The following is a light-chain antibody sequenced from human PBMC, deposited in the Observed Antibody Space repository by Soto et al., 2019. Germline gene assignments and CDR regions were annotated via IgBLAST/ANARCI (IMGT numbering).Light chain of an antibody. CDR1: SGDLAIYNY. J-gene: IGLJ1*01. Sequence: QSVLTQPASVSGSPGQSITISCTGTSGDLAIYNYVSWYQQQPGKAPNRMIYQVTNRPSGVSNRFSGSRSGNTTSLTIPGLQAEDEADYYCSSYTDSSNYVFGTGTKV. CDR3: SSYTDSSNYV. CDR2: QVT. V-gene: IGLV2-14*01.